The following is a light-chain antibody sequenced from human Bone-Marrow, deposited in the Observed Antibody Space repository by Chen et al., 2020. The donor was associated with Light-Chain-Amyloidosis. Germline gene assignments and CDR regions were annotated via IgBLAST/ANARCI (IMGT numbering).Light chain of an antibody. CDR1: DLPTKY. Sequence: SYELTQTPSASVYPGQTARLTCSGDDLPTKYAYWYQQKPGQAPVLVITRDTERPAGISERFSGSSSGTTATLTISGVQAEDDADYHCQSADSSGTYEVIFGGGTKLTVL. J-gene: IGLJ2*01. CDR2: RDT. V-gene: IGLV3-25*03. CDR3: QSADSSGTYEVI.